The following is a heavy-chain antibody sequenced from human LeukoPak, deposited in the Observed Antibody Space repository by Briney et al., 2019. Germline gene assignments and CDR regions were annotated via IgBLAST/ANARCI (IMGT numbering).Heavy chain of an antibody. Sequence: SVKVSCKASGGTFSSYAISWVRQAPGQGLEWMGGIIPIFGTANYAQKFQGRVTITADKSTSTAYMELSSLRSEDTAVYYCARDHRGIYSPFDYWGQGTLVTVSS. D-gene: IGHD2-21*01. CDR2: IIPIFGTA. CDR3: ARDHRGIYSPFDY. J-gene: IGHJ4*02. CDR1: GGTFSSYA. V-gene: IGHV1-69*06.